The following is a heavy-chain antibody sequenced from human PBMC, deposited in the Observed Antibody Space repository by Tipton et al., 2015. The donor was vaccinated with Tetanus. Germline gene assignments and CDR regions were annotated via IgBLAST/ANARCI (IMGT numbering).Heavy chain of an antibody. Sequence: TLSLTCTVSGASFSSGDYYWSWIRQSPGKGLEWIGEINHSGSTTYSPSFKSRVTISVDTPKNQFSLKLTSLTVADTAVYYCARGGSYSYGPRGFDLWGRGTLVTVSS. CDR2: INHSGST. J-gene: IGHJ2*01. CDR1: GASFSSGDYY. D-gene: IGHD5-18*01. CDR3: ARGGSYSYGPRGFDL. V-gene: IGHV4-34*01.